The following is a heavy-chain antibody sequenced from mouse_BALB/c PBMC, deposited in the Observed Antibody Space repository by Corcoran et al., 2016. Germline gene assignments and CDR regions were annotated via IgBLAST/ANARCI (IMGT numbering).Heavy chain of an antibody. D-gene: IGHD1-1*01. CDR2: INPDSRTI. J-gene: IGHJ4*01. CDR3: ARCCYYGAMVN. Sequence: EVKLLESGGGLVQPGGSLKLSCAASGFDFSRYWMSWVRQVPGKGLGWIGEINPDSRTINYSPSLKDKFIIPRDNAKNTLYLQMSKVRSDDTALYYWARCCYYGAMVNWGQGTSVTVSS. V-gene: IGHV4-1*02. CDR1: GFDFSRYW.